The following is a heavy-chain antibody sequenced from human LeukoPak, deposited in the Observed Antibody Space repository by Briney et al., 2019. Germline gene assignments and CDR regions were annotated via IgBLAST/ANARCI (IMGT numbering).Heavy chain of an antibody. CDR2: INAGNGNT. CDR1: GYTFTSYA. V-gene: IGHV1-3*01. J-gene: IGHJ4*02. CDR3: AREGLYSSSWYGGDY. D-gene: IGHD6-13*01. Sequence: ASVKVSCKASGYTFTSYAMHWVRQAPGQRLEWMGWINAGNGNTKYSQKFQGRVIITRDTSASTAYMELSSLRSEDTAVYYCAREGLYSSSWYGGDYWGQGTLVTVSS.